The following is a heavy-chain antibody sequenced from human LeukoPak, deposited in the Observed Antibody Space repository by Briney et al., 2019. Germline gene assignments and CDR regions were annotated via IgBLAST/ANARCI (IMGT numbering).Heavy chain of an antibody. CDR2: IYYSGGT. CDR1: GGSISSSNW. V-gene: IGHV4-4*02. Sequence: SETLSLTCAVSGGSISSSNWWSWVRQPPGKGLEWIGYIYYSGGTNYNPSLKSRVTISVDTSKNQFSLKLSSVTAADTAVYYCARDQGIVYDYVWGSSPPYGFDPWGQGTLVTVSS. J-gene: IGHJ5*02. CDR3: ARDQGIVYDYVWGSSPPYGFDP. D-gene: IGHD3-16*01.